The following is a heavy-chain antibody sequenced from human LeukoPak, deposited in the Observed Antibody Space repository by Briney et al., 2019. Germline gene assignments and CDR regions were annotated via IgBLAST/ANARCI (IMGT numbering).Heavy chain of an antibody. CDR2: VDYSGST. CDR1: GGPISTYY. Sequence: SETLSLTCSVSGGPISTYYWSWIRQPPGKGLEWIGYVDYSGSTNYNPSLKSRVTILVDTSKNQFSLKLSSVTAADTAVYYCARVGPWCFDLWGRGTLVTVSS. CDR3: ARVGPWCFDL. J-gene: IGHJ2*01. V-gene: IGHV4-59*01.